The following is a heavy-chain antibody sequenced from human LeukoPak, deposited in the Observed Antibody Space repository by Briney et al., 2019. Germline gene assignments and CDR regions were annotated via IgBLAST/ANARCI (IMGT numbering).Heavy chain of an antibody. CDR3: ARRGGSGRAFDY. CDR1: GASISGGTYY. CDR2: IYYTGST. V-gene: IGHV4-39*01. Sequence: SETLSLTCSVSGASISGGTYYWGWIRQPPGTGLEWIGSIYYTGSTYDNPSFKSRVTISVDTSKDQFSLKLSSVTAADTAVYYCARRGGSGRAFDYWGQGTLVTVSS. D-gene: IGHD1-26*01. J-gene: IGHJ4*02.